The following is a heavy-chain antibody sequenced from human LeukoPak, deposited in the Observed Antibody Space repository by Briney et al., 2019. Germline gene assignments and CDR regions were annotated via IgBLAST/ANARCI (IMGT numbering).Heavy chain of an antibody. CDR1: GYTLTELS. D-gene: IGHD6-25*01. Sequence: GASVKVSCKVSGYTLTELSMHWVRQAPGKGLEWMGGFDPEDGETIYAQKFQGRVTMTEDTSTDTAYMELSSLRSEDTAVYYCATEPTKAAGPGNFDYWGQGTLVTVSS. J-gene: IGHJ4*02. V-gene: IGHV1-24*01. CDR2: FDPEDGET. CDR3: ATEPTKAAGPGNFDY.